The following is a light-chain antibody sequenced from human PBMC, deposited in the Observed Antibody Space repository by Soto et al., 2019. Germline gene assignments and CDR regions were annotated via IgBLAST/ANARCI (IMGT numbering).Light chain of an antibody. CDR1: QSISLF. J-gene: IGKJ2*01. CDR2: AAS. V-gene: IGKV1-39*01. Sequence: IQMTQSPSSLSASVGDRVTITCRASQSISLFLNWYQQKPGKAPELLIYAASSLQSGVPSRFSGSGSGTEFTLTISSLQPEDFATYYGQQSYSAPYTFGQGTKLEIK. CDR3: QQSYSAPYT.